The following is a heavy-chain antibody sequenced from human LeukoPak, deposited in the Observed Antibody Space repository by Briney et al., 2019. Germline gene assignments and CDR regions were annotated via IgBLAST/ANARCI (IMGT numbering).Heavy chain of an antibody. Sequence: GGSLRLSCAASGFTFSNYAMTWVRQAPGKGLEWVSVIGRTGDIFYADSVKGRFTISRDNSKNTLYLQMNSLRAEDTAVYYCAKYQLLDNNYWRDAFDFWGQGTMVTVSS. J-gene: IGHJ3*01. D-gene: IGHD1-1*01. V-gene: IGHV3-23*01. CDR2: IGRTGDI. CDR1: GFTFSNYA. CDR3: AKYQLLDNNYWRDAFDF.